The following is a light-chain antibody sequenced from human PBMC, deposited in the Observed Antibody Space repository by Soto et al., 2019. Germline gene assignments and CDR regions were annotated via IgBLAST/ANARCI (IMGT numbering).Light chain of an antibody. CDR1: QSVSSY. Sequence: EIVLTQSPATLSLSPGERATLSCRASQSVSSYLAWYQQKPGQAPRLLIYDASNRATGIPARFSGSGSGTDFTLTISSLEPEDFALYYCQQRSNWLFTFGPGTKVDIK. V-gene: IGKV3-11*01. J-gene: IGKJ3*01. CDR2: DAS. CDR3: QQRSNWLFT.